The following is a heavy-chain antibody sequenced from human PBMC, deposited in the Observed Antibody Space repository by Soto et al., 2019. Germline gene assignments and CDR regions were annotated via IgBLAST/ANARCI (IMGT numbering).Heavy chain of an antibody. CDR2: IYHSGST. CDR3: ARGSHYYGDYV. V-gene: IGHV4-30-2*01. J-gene: IGHJ4*02. CDR1: GGSISSGGYS. Sequence: ASETLSLTCAVSGGSISSGGYSWSWIRQPPGKGLEWIGYIYHSGSTYYNPSLKSRVTISVDRSKNQFSLKLSSVTAADTAVYYCARGSHYYGDYVWGQGTLVTVSS. D-gene: IGHD4-17*01.